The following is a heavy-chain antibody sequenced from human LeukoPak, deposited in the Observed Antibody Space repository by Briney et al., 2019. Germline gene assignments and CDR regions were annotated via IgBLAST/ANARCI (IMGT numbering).Heavy chain of an antibody. V-gene: IGHV3-11*01. D-gene: IGHD1-26*01. CDR3: ARSWAYGSYYQSGY. J-gene: IGHJ4*02. CDR2: ISSSGSTI. Sequence: GGSLRLSCAASGFTFSDYYMSWIRQAPGKGLEWASYISSSGSTIYYADSVKGRFTISRDNAKNSLYLQMNSLRAEDTAVYYCARSWAYGSYYQSGYWGQGTLVTVSS. CDR1: GFTFSDYY.